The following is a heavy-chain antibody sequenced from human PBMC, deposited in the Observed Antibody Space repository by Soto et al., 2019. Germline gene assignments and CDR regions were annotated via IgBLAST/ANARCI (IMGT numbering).Heavy chain of an antibody. J-gene: IGHJ3*01. CDR1: GFTISGKKY. Sequence: PGGSLRLSCAASGFTISGKKYITWVRQAPGKGLEWVSALYISEGTYYADSVKGRFIVSIDNYRTTVYLQMNSLRPEDTAVYHCATWLLREHGFDVRGPGTMVTVSS. CDR2: LYISEGT. V-gene: IGHV3-53*01. D-gene: IGHD6-19*01. CDR3: ATWLLREHGFDV.